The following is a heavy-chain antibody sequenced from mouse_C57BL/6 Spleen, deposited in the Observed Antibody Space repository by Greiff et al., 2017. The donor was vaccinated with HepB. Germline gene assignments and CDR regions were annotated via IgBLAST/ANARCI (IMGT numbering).Heavy chain of an antibody. CDR1: GYTFTDYE. CDR2: IDPETGGT. CDR3: TREITSDY. J-gene: IGHJ2*01. Sequence: VQVVESGAELVRPGASVTLSCKASGYTFTDYEMHWVKQTPVHGLEWIGAIDPETGGTAYNQKFKGKAILTADKSSSTAYMELRSLTSEDSSVYYCTREITSDYWGQGTTLTVSS. D-gene: IGHD1-1*01. V-gene: IGHV1-15*01.